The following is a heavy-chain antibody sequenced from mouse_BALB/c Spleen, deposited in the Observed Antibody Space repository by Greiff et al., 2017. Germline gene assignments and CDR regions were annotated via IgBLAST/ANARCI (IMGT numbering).Heavy chain of an antibody. V-gene: IGHV1-54*01. D-gene: IGHD2-2*01. CDR3: ARLGLRYFDY. CDR2: INPGSGGT. Sequence: VKLMESGAELVRPGTSVKVSCKASGYAFTNYLIEWVKQRPGQGLEWIGVINPGSGGTNYNEKFKSKATLTADKSSSTAYMQLSSLTSDDSAVYFCARLGLRYFDYWGQGTTLTVSS. J-gene: IGHJ2*01. CDR1: GYAFTNYL.